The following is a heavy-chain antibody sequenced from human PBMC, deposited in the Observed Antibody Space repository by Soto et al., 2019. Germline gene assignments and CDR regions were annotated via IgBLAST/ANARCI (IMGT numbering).Heavy chain of an antibody. Sequence: EVQLLESGGGLVQPGGSLRLSCAASGFTFSSYAMSWVRQAPGKGLEWVSAISGSGGSTYYADSVKGRFTISRDNSKNTLYLQMNSLRAEDTAVYYCAKGGRDFWSGYYPSDYWGQGTLVTVSS. CDR1: GFTFSSYA. V-gene: IGHV3-23*01. CDR3: AKGGRDFWSGYYPSDY. J-gene: IGHJ4*02. D-gene: IGHD3-3*01. CDR2: ISGSGGST.